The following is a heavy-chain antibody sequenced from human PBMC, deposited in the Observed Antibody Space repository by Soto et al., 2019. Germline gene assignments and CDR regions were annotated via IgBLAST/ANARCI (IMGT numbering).Heavy chain of an antibody. Sequence: QVQLVQSGAEVKKPGASVKVSCKASGYTFTSYDINWVRQATGQGLEWMGWMNPNSGNTGYAERFQGRGTTTRNTPIRTPYMEPSSLRFEDTAVYYCARESSSGWYVDYWGQGTLVTVSS. CDR1: GYTFTSYD. V-gene: IGHV1-8*01. CDR3: ARESSSGWYVDY. D-gene: IGHD6-19*01. CDR2: MNPNSGNT. J-gene: IGHJ4*02.